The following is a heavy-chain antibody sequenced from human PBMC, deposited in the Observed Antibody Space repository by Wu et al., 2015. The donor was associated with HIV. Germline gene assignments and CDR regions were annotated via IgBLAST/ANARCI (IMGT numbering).Heavy chain of an antibody. CDR1: GGTFSSYA. V-gene: IGHV1-69*13. J-gene: IGHJ5*02. Sequence: QVQLVQSGAEVKKPGSSVKVSCKASGGTFSSYAISWVRQAPGQGLEWMGRIIPIFGTANYAQKFQGRVTITADESTSTAYMELSSLRSEDTAVYYCARDRTRITMVRGRNWFDPWGQGTLVTVSS. CDR2: IIPIFGTA. D-gene: IGHD3-10*01. CDR3: ARDRTRITMVRGRNWFDP.